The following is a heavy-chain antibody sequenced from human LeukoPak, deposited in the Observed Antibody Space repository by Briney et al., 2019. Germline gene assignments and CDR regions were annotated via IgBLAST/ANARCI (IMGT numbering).Heavy chain of an antibody. Sequence: GGSLRLSCTASGFTFSSYSMNWVRQAPGKGLEWVSYISSSSSTIYYADSVKGRFTISRDNAKNSLYLQMNSLRAEDTAVYYCARDNSSWYYDYWGQGTLVTVSS. CDR2: ISSSSSTI. V-gene: IGHV3-48*01. J-gene: IGHJ4*02. CDR1: GFTFSSYS. CDR3: ARDNSSWYYDY. D-gene: IGHD6-13*01.